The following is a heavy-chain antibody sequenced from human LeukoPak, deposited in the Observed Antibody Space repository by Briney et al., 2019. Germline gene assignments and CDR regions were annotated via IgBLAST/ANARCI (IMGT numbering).Heavy chain of an antibody. CDR3: ARGRSPGYSSSWYLGWFDP. Sequence: PSETLSLTCTVSGGSISSSSYYWGWIRQPPGKGLEWIGSIYYSGSTYYNPSLKSRVTISVDTSKNQFSLKLSSVTAADTAVYYCARGRSPGYSSSWYLGWFDPWGQGTLVTVSS. V-gene: IGHV4-39*01. CDR1: GGSISSSSYY. D-gene: IGHD6-13*01. J-gene: IGHJ5*02. CDR2: IYYSGST.